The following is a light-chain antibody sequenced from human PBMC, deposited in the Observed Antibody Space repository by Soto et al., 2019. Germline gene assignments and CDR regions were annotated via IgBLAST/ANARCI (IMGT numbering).Light chain of an antibody. V-gene: IGKV2-28*01. J-gene: IGKJ1*01. CDR3: MQALETPRT. Sequence: DIVMTQSPLSLPVTPGEPASISCRSSQSLLYSDGYSYLDWYLQRPGQSPQLLISVVSHRASGVPDRFSGSGSGTDFTLTISRVEAEDVGVYYCMQALETPRTFGQGTKVEIK. CDR1: QSLLYSDGYSY. CDR2: VVS.